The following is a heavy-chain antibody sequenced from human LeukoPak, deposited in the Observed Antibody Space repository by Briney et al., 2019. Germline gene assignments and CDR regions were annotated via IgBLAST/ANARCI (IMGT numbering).Heavy chain of an antibody. CDR3: ATRLGSGSYYIDHFDY. V-gene: IGHV1-24*01. J-gene: IGHJ4*02. Sequence: ASVKVSCKVSGYTLTELSMHWVRQAPGKGLEWMGGFDPEDGETIYARKFQGRVTMTEDTSTDTAYMELSSLRSEDTAVYYCATRLGSGSYYIDHFDYWGQGTLVTVSS. CDR1: GYTLTELS. D-gene: IGHD3-10*01. CDR2: FDPEDGET.